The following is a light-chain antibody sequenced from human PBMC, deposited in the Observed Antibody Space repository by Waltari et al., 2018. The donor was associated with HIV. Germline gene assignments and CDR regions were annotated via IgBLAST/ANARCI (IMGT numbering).Light chain of an antibody. CDR2: DVS. CDR1: SSDVGDYNY. J-gene: IGLJ1*01. V-gene: IGLV2-11*01. Sequence: QSALTQPRSVSVSPGPSVTISCTGTSSDVGDYNYVSWYQQHPGKAPKLMIYDVSKWPSGVPDRFSGSKSGNTASLTISGLQAEDEADYYCCSYAGTYTYVFGTGTKVTVL. CDR3: CSYAGTYTYV.